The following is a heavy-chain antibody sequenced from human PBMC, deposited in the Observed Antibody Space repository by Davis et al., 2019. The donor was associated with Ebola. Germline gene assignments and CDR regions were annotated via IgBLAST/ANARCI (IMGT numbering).Heavy chain of an antibody. CDR1: RFTFSNSD. V-gene: IGHV3-33*01. CDR3: ARAVGPIYFDY. CDR2: IWYDGSNS. D-gene: IGHD1-26*01. Sequence: GESPKISCAASRFTFSNSDMHWVRQVPGKGLEWVAVIWYDGSNSYYADSVKGRFTISRDNSKNTLYLNMNSLRAEDTALYYCARAVGPIYFDYWGQGTLVTVSS. J-gene: IGHJ4*02.